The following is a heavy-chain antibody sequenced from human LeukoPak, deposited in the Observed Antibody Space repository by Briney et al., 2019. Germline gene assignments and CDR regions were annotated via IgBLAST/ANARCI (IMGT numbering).Heavy chain of an antibody. D-gene: IGHD3-10*01. CDR1: GGSISSYY. J-gene: IGHJ4*02. Sequence: SETLSLTCTVSGGSISSYYWSWIRQPAGKGLEWIGRIYTSGSTNYNPSLKSRVTMSVDTSKNQFSLKLSSVTAADTAVYYCARYAVYGSGSYYVYWGQGTLVTVPS. CDR2: IYTSGST. CDR3: ARYAVYGSGSYYVY. V-gene: IGHV4-4*07.